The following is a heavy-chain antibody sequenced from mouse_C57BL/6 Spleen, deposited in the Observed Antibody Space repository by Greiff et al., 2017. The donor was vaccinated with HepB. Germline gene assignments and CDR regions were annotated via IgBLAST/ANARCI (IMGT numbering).Heavy chain of an antibody. CDR2: IWSGGST. D-gene: IGHD2-3*01. Sequence: VQLQESGPGLVQPSQSLSITCTVSGFSLTSYGVHWVRQSPGKGLEWLGVIWSGGSTDYNAAFISRLSISKDNSKSQVFFKMNSLQADDTAIYYCARSLYDGYPYYFDYWGQGTTLTVSS. CDR1: GFSLTSYG. J-gene: IGHJ2*01. CDR3: ARSLYDGYPYYFDY. V-gene: IGHV2-2*01.